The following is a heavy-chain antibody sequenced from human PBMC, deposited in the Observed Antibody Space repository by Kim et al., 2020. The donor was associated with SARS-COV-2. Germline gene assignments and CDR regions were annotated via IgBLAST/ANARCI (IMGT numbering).Heavy chain of an antibody. J-gene: IGHJ4*02. V-gene: IGHV3-48*03. CDR3: ARDFLYSFDY. Sequence: TIYYADSVKGKYNIARDNAKSSLYLQMKSLRAEDTAVYYCARDFLYSFDYWGQGTLVTVSS. CDR2: TI. D-gene: IGHD2-15*01.